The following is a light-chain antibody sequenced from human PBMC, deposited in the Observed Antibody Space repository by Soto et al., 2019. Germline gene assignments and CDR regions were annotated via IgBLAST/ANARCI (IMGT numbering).Light chain of an antibody. J-gene: IGKJ4*01. CDR3: QQYDDYPLT. CDR2: DAS. Sequence: DIQMTQSPSTLSASVGDRDTITCRASQSIKNWLAWYQQKPGTAPKFLIYDASTLESGVPSRFSGSGSGTEFTLTISSLQADDFATYFCQQYDDYPLTFGGGTKVEIK. V-gene: IGKV1-5*01. CDR1: QSIKNW.